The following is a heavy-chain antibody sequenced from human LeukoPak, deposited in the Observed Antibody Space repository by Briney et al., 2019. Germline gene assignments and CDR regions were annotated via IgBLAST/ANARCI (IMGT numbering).Heavy chain of an antibody. CDR2: IIPIFGTA. CDR3: ARERAKSGTYYDFWSGYGAHYCGMDV. V-gene: IGHV1-69*13. J-gene: IGHJ6*02. Sequence: ASVKVSCKASGGTFSSYAISWVRQAPGQGLEWMGGIIPIFGTANYAQKFQGRVTITADESTSTAYMELSSLRSEDTAVYYCARERAKSGTYYDFWSGYGAHYCGMDVWGQGTTVTVSS. D-gene: IGHD3-3*01. CDR1: GGTFSSYA.